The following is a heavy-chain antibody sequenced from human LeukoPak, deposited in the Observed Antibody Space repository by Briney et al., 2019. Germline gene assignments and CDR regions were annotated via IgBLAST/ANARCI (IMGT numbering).Heavy chain of an antibody. J-gene: IGHJ6*02. CDR2: IKHDGSEK. Sequence: GGSLRLSCAASGFIFTNYFMSWVRQAPGKGLEWVASIKHDGSEKYYVDSVKGRFTISRDTAKNSLYLQMNNLRAEDTALYYCARNNDMDVWGQGTTVIVSS. V-gene: IGHV3-7*03. CDR1: GFIFTNYF. CDR3: ARNNDMDV.